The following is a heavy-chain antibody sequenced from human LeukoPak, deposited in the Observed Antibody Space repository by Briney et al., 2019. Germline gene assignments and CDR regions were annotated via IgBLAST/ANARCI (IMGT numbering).Heavy chain of an antibody. CDR1: GYTFTNYY. CDR2: INPSGGST. J-gene: IGHJ4*02. CDR3: AREGVEMATTVEPGFDF. Sequence: ASVKVSCKASGYTFTNYYMHWVRQAPGQGLQWMGIINPSGGSTSHAQKLQGRVTMTRDTSTSTVYMELSSLRSEDTAVYYCAREGVEMATTVEPGFDFWGQGTLVTVSS. V-gene: IGHV1-46*01. D-gene: IGHD5-24*01.